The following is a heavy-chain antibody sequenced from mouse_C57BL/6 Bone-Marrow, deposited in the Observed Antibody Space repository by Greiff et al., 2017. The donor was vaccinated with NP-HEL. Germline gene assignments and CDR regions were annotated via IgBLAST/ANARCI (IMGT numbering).Heavy chain of an antibody. CDR3: ARGLYYSPPWFAY. CDR1: GYTFTSYW. V-gene: IGHV1-64*01. CDR2: IHPNSGST. J-gene: IGHJ3*01. Sequence: QVQLQQPGAELVKPGASVKLSCKASGYTFTSYWMHWVKQRPGPGLEWIGMIHPNSGSTNYNEKFKSKATLTVDKSSSTAYMQLSSLTSEDSAVYYCARGLYYSPPWFAYWGQGTLVTVSA. D-gene: IGHD2-12*01.